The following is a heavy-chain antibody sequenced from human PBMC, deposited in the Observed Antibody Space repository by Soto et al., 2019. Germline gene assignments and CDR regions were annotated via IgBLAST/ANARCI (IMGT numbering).Heavy chain of an antibody. V-gene: IGHV1-2*02. D-gene: IGHD3-22*01. Sequence: ASVKVSCKASGYTFTGYYMHWVRQAPGQGLEWMGWINPNSGGTNYAQKFQGRVTMTRDTSISTAYMELSRLRSDDTAVYYCARDGSGYYKGGAFDIWGQGKMVTVSS. CDR1: GYTFTGYY. CDR3: ARDGSGYYKGGAFDI. CDR2: INPNSGGT. J-gene: IGHJ3*02.